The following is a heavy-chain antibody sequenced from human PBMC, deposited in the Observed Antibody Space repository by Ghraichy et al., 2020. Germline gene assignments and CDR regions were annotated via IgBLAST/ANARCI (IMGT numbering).Heavy chain of an antibody. CDR1: GFNFPSHA. D-gene: IGHD6-13*01. V-gene: IGHV3-23*01. CDR2: ISFGGSYK. Sequence: GESLNISCVASGFNFPSHAMSWVRQAPGKGLEWVSAISFGGSYKYYADSVKGRFVISREDSTDTLFLQIDSLTADDTAIYYCARDASSWHPLDYWGQGTLVTVSS. CDR3: ARDASSWHPLDY. J-gene: IGHJ4*02.